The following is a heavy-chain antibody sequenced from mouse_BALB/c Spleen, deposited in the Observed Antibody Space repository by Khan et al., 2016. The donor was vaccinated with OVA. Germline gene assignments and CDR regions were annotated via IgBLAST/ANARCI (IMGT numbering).Heavy chain of an antibody. Sequence: QVQLQQSGAELARPGASVKMSCKASGYTFTSNTMHWVKQRPGQGLEWIGYINPNSGYTNYNQNFKDKAKLTADKSSSTAYMQLSSLTSEDSAVYYCARRTSVYTMDYWGQGTSVTVSS. CDR3: ARRTSVYTMDY. CDR2: INPNSGYT. CDR1: GYTFTSNT. V-gene: IGHV1-4*01. D-gene: IGHD1-1*01. J-gene: IGHJ4*01.